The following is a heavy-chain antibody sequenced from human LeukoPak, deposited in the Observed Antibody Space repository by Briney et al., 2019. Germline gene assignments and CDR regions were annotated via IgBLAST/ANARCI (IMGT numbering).Heavy chain of an antibody. D-gene: IGHD3-3*01. CDR2: IYYSGSS. J-gene: IGHJ4*02. CDR1: GGSISSYH. Sequence: PSETLSLTCTVSGGSISSYHWSWIRQPPGKGLEWIGNIYYSGSSNYNPSLKSRVTISVDTSKIQFSLKLSSVTAADTAVYYCARGPLGRFLEWLFLDYWGQGTLVTVSS. CDR3: ARGPLGRFLEWLFLDY. V-gene: IGHV4-59*01.